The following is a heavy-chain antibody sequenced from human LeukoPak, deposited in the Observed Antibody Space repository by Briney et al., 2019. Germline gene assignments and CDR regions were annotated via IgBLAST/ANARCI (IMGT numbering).Heavy chain of an antibody. CDR1: GGSISSSTYY. D-gene: IGHD3-10*01. Sequence: PSETLSLTCTVSGGSISSSTYYWGWIRQPPGKGLEWIGSIYYSGSTYYNPSLKSRVTISVDTSKNQFSLKLSSVTAADTAVYYCARLWFGEVLFDYWGQGTLVTVSS. V-gene: IGHV4-39*01. CDR3: ARLWFGEVLFDY. CDR2: IYYSGST. J-gene: IGHJ4*02.